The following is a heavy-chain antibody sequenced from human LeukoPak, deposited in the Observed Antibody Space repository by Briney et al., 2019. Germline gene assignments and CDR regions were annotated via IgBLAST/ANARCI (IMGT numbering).Heavy chain of an antibody. CDR1: GFTFSSYS. CDR2: ISSSSSNI. D-gene: IGHD3-10*01. V-gene: IGHV3-48*04. J-gene: IGHJ5*02. CDR3: ARDKYGGYYGSGSYHNWFDP. Sequence: QAGGSLRLSCAASGFTFSSYSMNWVRQAPGKGLEWVSYISSSSSNIYYADSVKGRFTISRDNSKNTLYLQMNSLRAEDTAVYYCARDKYGGYYGSGSYHNWFDPWGQGTLVTVSS.